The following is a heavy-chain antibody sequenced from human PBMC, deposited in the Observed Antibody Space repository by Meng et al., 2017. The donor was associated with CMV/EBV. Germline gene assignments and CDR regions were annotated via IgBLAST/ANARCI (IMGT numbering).Heavy chain of an antibody. D-gene: IGHD3-3*01. V-gene: IGHV3-48*03. CDR1: GFTFSSYE. CDR2: ISSSGSTI. J-gene: IGHJ4*02. Sequence: GESLKISCAASGFTFSSYEMNWVRQAPGKGLEWVSYISSSGSTIYYADSVKGRFTISRDNAKNSLYLQMNSLRAEDTAVYYCARGGPVLRFLEWLSPFDYWGQGTLVTVSS. CDR3: ARGGPVLRFLEWLSPFDY.